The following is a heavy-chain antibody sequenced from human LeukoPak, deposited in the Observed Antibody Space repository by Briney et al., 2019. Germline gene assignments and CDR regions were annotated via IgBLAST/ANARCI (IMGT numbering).Heavy chain of an antibody. CDR2: IRYDGSNK. V-gene: IGHV3-30*02. D-gene: IGHD6-13*01. J-gene: IGHJ4*02. CDR3: ARGIAAAGTASFDY. CDR1: GFTFSSYG. Sequence: GGSLRLSCAASGFTFSSYGMHWVRQAPGKGLEWVAFIRYDGSNKYYADSVKGRFTISRDNSKNTLYLQMNSLRAEDTAVYYCARGIAAAGTASFDYWGQGTLVTVSS.